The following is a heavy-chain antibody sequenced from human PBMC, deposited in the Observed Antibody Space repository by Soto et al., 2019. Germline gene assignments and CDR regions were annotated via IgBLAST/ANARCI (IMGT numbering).Heavy chain of an antibody. CDR1: GYTFTGYY. CDR3: AREGDYGDYGSY. J-gene: IGHJ4*02. D-gene: IGHD4-17*01. Sequence: ASVKVSCKASGYTFTGYYMHWVRQAPGQGLEWMGWINPNSGGTNYAQKFQGWVTMTRDTSISTAYMELRSLRSDDTAVYYCAREGDYGDYGSYWGQGTLVTVSS. V-gene: IGHV1-2*04. CDR2: INPNSGGT.